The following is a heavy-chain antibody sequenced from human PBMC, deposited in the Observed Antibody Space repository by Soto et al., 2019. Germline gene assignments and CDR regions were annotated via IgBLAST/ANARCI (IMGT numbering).Heavy chain of an antibody. V-gene: IGHV3-11*06. D-gene: IGHD5-12*01. CDR2: ISSTSSFT. CDR3: ARRDGYKYFDF. Sequence: QVQLVESGGGLVKPGGSLRLSCVASGFTFSDSYMSWVRQAPGKGLEWVSYISSTSSFTDYAESVKGRFIISRDNAKNSLFLQMNSLRADDTALYYCARRDGYKYFDFWGQGTLVSVSS. CDR1: GFTFSDSY. J-gene: IGHJ4*02.